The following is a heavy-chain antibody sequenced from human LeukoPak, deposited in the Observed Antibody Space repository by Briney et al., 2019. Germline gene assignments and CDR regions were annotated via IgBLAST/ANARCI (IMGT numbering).Heavy chain of an antibody. CDR2: IIPIFGTA. CDR3: AGDQPDYAREYGMDV. CDR1: GGTFSSYA. D-gene: IGHD4-17*01. V-gene: IGHV1-69*13. Sequence: SVKVSCKASGGTFSSYAISWVRQAPGQGLEWMGGIIPIFGTANYAQKFQGRVTITADESTSTAYMELSSLRSEDTAVYYCAGDQPDYAREYGMDVWGQGTTVTVSS. J-gene: IGHJ6*02.